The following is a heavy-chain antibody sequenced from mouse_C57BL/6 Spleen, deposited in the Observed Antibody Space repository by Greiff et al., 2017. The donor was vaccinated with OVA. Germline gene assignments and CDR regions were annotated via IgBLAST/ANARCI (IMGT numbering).Heavy chain of an antibody. J-gene: IGHJ3*01. V-gene: IGHV14-3*01. Sequence: EVQLQQSVAELVRPGASVKLSCTASGFNIKNTYMHWVKQGPEQGLEWLGRIDPANGNTKSAPKFQGKATITAYTSATTAYLQRSRLTSEDTAIYYCAREECCYGLWFSYWGQGTLVTVSA. CDR2: IDPANGNT. CDR1: GFNIKNTY. D-gene: IGHD1-2*01. CDR3: AREECCYGLWFSY.